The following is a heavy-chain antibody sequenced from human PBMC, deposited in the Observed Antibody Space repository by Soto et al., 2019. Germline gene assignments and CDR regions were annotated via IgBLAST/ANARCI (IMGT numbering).Heavy chain of an antibody. CDR1: GFTVSSNY. V-gene: IGHV3-53*01. CDR3: ARDSLGYDFWSGDRPYGMDV. CDR2: IYSGGST. D-gene: IGHD3-3*01. Sequence: GGSLRLSCAASGFTVSSNYMSWVRQAPGKGLEWVSVIYSGGSTYYADSVKGRFTISRDNSKNTLYLQMNSLRAEDTAVYYCARDSLGYDFWSGDRPYGMDVWGQGTTVTVSS. J-gene: IGHJ6*02.